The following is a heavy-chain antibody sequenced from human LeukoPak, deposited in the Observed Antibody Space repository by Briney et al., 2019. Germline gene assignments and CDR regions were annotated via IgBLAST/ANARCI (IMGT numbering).Heavy chain of an antibody. Sequence: SETLSLTCTVSGGSISSSSYYWGWIRQPPGKGLEWIGSIYYRGSTYYNPSLKSRVTISVDTSKNQFSLKLSSVTAADTAVYYCARAAPYQLLHYYYYYMDVWGKGTTVTVSS. D-gene: IGHD2-2*01. CDR1: GGSISSSSYY. J-gene: IGHJ6*03. CDR3: ARAAPYQLLHYYYYYMDV. CDR2: IYYRGST. V-gene: IGHV4-39*07.